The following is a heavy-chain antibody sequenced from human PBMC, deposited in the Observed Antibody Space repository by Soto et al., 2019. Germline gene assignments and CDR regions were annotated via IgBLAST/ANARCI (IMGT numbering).Heavy chain of an antibody. CDR2: IDPSDSYT. J-gene: IGHJ3*02. V-gene: IGHV5-10-1*01. D-gene: IGHD3-22*01. CDR1: GNSFTSYW. CDR3: ATLDSSGYYYVSDAFAI. Sequence: PGESLKISCKGSGNSFTSYWISWVRQMPGKGLEWMGRIDPSDSYTNYSPSFQGHVTISADKSISTAYLQWSSLKASDTAMYYCATLDSSGYYYVSDAFAIWGQGTMVTVSS.